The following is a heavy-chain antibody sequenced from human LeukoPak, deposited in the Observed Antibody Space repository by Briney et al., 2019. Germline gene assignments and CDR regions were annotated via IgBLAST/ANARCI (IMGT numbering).Heavy chain of an antibody. Sequence: GGSLRLSCAASGFTFSNAWMNWVRQAPGKGLEWVARLVYDGIINYGDFAKGRFTISRDNSKSALYLEMNSLRVEDSGIYYCARDLSAAYDFWGQGVVVTVSS. CDR3: ARDLSAAYDF. CDR1: GFTFSNAW. V-gene: IGHV3-33*08. D-gene: IGHD2-21*01. J-gene: IGHJ4*02. CDR2: LVYDGII.